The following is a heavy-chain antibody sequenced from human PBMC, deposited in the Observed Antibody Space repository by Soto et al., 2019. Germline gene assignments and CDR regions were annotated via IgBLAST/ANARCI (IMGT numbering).Heavy chain of an antibody. Sequence: QVQLVQSGAEVKKPGASVKVSCKASGYTFTSYGISWVRQAPGQGLEWMGWISAYNGNTNYAQKLQGRVPMTTDTFTSTAYMELRSLRSGDTAVYCCAIEDPPSLHWGQVTLVTVSS. V-gene: IGHV1-18*01. D-gene: IGHD2-2*01. J-gene: IGHJ4*02. CDR2: ISAYNGNT. CDR1: GYTFTSYG. CDR3: AIEDPPSLH.